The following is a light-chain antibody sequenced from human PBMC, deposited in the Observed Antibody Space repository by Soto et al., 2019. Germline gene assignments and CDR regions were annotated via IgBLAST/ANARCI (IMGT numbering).Light chain of an antibody. CDR1: QTISSW. J-gene: IGKJ1*01. Sequence: DIEVTQTTSFLSASVGDRVTITCRASQTISSWLAWYQQKPGKAPKLLIYKASSLESGVPSRFSGSGSGTEFTLTISSLQPDDFATYYCQQYNSLTFGHGSKADIK. CDR3: QQYNSLT. V-gene: IGKV1-5*03. CDR2: KAS.